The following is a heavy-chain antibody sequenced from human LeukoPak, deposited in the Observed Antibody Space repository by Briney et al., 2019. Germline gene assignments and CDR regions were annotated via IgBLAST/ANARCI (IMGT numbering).Heavy chain of an antibody. Sequence: SETLSLTCTVSGYPISSGFFWGWIRQPPGKDLEWIGNIYHSGSTYYNPSLKSRVTISVDTSKNQFSLRLTSVTAADTAVYYCARKPTAQTFDYWGQGTLVTVSS. D-gene: IGHD1-14*01. CDR3: ARKPTAQTFDY. CDR2: IYHSGST. CDR1: GYPISSGFF. J-gene: IGHJ4*02. V-gene: IGHV4-38-2*02.